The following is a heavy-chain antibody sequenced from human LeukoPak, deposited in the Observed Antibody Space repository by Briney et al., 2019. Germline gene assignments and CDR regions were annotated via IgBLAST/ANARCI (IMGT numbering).Heavy chain of an antibody. CDR1: GGSFSGYY. CDR2: INHSGGT. Sequence: SETLSLTCAAYGGSFSGYYWSWIRQPPGKGLEWIGEINHSGGTNYNPSLKSRVTISVDTSKNQLSLKLSSVTAADTAVYYCARVLGYCSGGSCYESYFDYWGQGTLVTVSS. CDR3: ARVLGYCSGGSCYESYFDY. J-gene: IGHJ4*02. V-gene: IGHV4-34*01. D-gene: IGHD2-15*01.